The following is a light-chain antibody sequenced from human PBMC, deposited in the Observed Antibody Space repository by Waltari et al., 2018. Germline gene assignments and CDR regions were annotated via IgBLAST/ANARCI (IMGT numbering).Light chain of an antibody. Sequence: QSALTQPASVSGSPGQSITISCTGTSRDVGGYKYVSWYQQHPGKAPKLMIYDVSKRPSGVSKRFSGSKSGNTASLTISGLQAEDEADYYCSSYTSSSTWVFGGGTKLTVL. CDR2: DVS. CDR1: SRDVGGYKY. V-gene: IGLV2-14*01. CDR3: SSYTSSSTWV. J-gene: IGLJ3*02.